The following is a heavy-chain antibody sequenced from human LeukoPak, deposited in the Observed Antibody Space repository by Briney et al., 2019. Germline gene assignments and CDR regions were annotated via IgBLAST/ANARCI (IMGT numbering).Heavy chain of an antibody. J-gene: IGHJ6*04. CDR1: GFTFNSYG. CDR2: IRYGGSKK. D-gene: IGHD2-15*01. V-gene: IGHV3-30*02. CDR3: AKDELGYCSGGSCYSGMDV. Sequence: GGSLRLSCAASGFTFNSYGMHWVRQAPGKGLEWVAFIRYGGSKKYYADSVKGRFTISRDNSKNTLYLQMNSLRAEDTAVYYCAKDELGYCSGGSCYSGMDVWGKGTRVTISS.